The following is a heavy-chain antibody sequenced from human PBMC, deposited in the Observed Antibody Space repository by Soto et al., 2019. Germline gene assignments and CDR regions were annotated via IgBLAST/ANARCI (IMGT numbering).Heavy chain of an antibody. V-gene: IGHV1-46*01. Sequence: QVQLVQSGAEVKKPGASVQVSCKASGYTFTSYYMHWVRQAPGQGLEWMGIINPDGGSTSCAQKFQGRVTVTRDTPTTTVYMELSSLRSEDTAVYYCARVGPYYESSGYYYFDYWGQGTPVTVSS. J-gene: IGHJ4*02. CDR2: INPDGGST. D-gene: IGHD3-22*01. CDR3: ARVGPYYESSGYYYFDY. CDR1: GYTFTSYY.